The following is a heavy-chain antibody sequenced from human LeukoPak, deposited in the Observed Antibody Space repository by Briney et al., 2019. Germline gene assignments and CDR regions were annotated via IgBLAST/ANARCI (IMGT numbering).Heavy chain of an antibody. CDR2: ITAYNGNR. Sequence: ASVKVSCKTSGYTFSNYGISWVRQAPGQGLEWMGWITAYNGNRLYAQRFQGRITLTTDTSASTSYMELRSLEYDDTAIYYCARDNDKVVDHWGQGTLVTVSS. CDR3: ARDNDKVVDH. CDR1: GYTFSNYG. J-gene: IGHJ4*01. V-gene: IGHV1-18*01. D-gene: IGHD1-1*01.